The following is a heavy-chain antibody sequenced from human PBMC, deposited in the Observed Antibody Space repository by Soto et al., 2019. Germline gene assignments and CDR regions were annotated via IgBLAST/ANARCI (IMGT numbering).Heavy chain of an antibody. J-gene: IGHJ6*03. CDR1: GYTFTSYD. CDR2: MNPNSGNT. V-gene: IGHV1-8*01. D-gene: IGHD3-9*01. CDR3: ARGPDHGSHYDILTGYYPEGTPYYHYYMDV. Sequence: GASSEVSCKASGYTFTSYDINWVRQATGQGLEWMGWMNPNSGNTGYAQKFQGRVTMTRNTSISTAYMELSSLRSEDTAVYYCARGPDHGSHYDILTGYYPEGTPYYHYYMDVSGKGITVTVSS.